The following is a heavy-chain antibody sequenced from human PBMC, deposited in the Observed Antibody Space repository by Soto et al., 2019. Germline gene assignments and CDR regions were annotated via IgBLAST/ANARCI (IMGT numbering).Heavy chain of an antibody. V-gene: IGHV4-59*08. J-gene: IGHJ4*02. D-gene: IGHD3-10*01. CDR1: VGSVSGNY. Sequence: SEALSSTGTGSVGSVSGNYWSWIRQPPGKGLEWIGNIHYSGGTKYSPSLKSRVTISVDTSKNQFSLKLRSVTAADTAIYYCARGNSFGSGIGYSDHWGQGAQVTLSS. CDR3: ARGNSFGSGIGYSDH. CDR2: IHYSGGT.